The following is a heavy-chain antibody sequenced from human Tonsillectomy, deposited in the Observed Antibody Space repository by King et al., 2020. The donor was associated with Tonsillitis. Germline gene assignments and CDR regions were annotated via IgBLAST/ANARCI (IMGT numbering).Heavy chain of an antibody. V-gene: IGHV1-69*01. Sequence: HVQLVESGAEVKKPGSSLKVSCKASGGTFNNNGISWVRQAPGQGLEWMGGIIPIFGATNYAQKFQGRVTITADESTRTAYMELSSLRSDDTAVYYCARRGIINYGMDVWGQGTTVIVSS. CDR1: GGTFNNNG. D-gene: IGHD2-15*01. J-gene: IGHJ6*02. CDR2: IIPIFGAT. CDR3: ARRGIINYGMDV.